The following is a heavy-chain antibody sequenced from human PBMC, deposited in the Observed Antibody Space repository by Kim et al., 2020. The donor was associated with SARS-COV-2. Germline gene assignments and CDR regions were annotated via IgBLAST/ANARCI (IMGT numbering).Heavy chain of an antibody. CDR2: ISGSGGST. Sequence: GGSLRLSCAASGFTFSSYAMSWVRQAPGKGLEWVSAISGSGGSTYYADSVKGRFTISRDNSKNTLYLQMNSLRAEDTAVYYCAKDLADSSSWYFNDYYYGMDVSGQGTTGTVSS. V-gene: IGHV3-23*01. J-gene: IGHJ6*02. D-gene: IGHD6-13*01. CDR3: AKDLADSSSWYFNDYYYGMDV. CDR1: GFTFSSYA.